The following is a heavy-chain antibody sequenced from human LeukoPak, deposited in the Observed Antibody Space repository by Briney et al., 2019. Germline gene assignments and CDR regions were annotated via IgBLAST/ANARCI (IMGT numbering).Heavy chain of an antibody. CDR2: IYHSGTV. D-gene: IGHD4-11*01. Sequence: SETLSLTCTVSGGSISSLYWNWIRQPPGKGLAWIGFIYHSGTVTYNPSLKSRGTMSVDTSKDQVSLKLTSVTAADTAVYYCAKSRLGTDTSTVHSFAYWGQGILVTVSS. CDR3: AKSRLGTDTSTVHSFAY. V-gene: IGHV4-59*11. J-gene: IGHJ4*02. CDR1: GGSISSLY.